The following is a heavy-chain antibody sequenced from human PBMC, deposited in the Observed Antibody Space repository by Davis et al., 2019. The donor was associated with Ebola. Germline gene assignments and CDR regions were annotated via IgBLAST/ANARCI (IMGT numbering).Heavy chain of an antibody. J-gene: IGHJ4*02. D-gene: IGHD1-20*01. Sequence: GESLKIPCTASEFTFTTSWMSLVRQAPGLGLEWVANISPDGSTIYYVDSVKGRFTISRDNTKKSQYLQMNSLIADDTAVYYCASGDRGNWLFEYWVQGTLVTVSS. V-gene: IGHV3-7*03. CDR3: ASGDRGNWLFEY. CDR1: EFTFTTSW. CDR2: ISPDGSTI.